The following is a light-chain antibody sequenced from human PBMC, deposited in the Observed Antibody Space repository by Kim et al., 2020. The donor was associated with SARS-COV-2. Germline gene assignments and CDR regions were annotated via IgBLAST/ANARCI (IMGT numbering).Light chain of an antibody. V-gene: IGLV2-14*03. CDR3: SSFTTTITRL. CDR2: DVN. CDR1: SSDIGTYDY. J-gene: IGLJ2*01. Sequence: QSALTQPASVSGSPGQSITISCTGTSSDIGTYDYVSWYQQHPGKAPRLILYDVNDRPSGVSSRFSGSKSGNTASLTISGLQAEYEGDYYCSSFTTTITRLFGGGTKVTVL.